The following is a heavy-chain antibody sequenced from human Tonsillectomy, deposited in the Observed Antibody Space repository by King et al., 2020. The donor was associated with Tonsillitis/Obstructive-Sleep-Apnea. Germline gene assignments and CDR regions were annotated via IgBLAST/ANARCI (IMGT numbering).Heavy chain of an antibody. V-gene: IGHV3-49*03. D-gene: IGHD5-12*01. CDR2: IRTKAYGGTT. J-gene: IGHJ3*02. Sequence: VQLVESGGGLVQPGRSLRLSCTGSGFTFGDYTVNWLRQAPGQGLEWVGFIRTKAYGGTTEYAAPVKGRFTISRDDSKSIAYLQMNSLKIEDTAVYYCIRGGGPTKCAFDIWGQGTMVTVSS. CDR3: IRGGGPTKCAFDI. CDR1: GFTFGDYT.